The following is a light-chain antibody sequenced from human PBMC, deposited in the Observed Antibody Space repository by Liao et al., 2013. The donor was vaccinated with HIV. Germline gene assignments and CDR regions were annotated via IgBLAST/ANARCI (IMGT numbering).Light chain of an antibody. V-gene: IGLV3-1*01. CDR3: QVWDRGPAL. CDR2: QDS. CDR1: KLGHKY. J-gene: IGLJ2*01. Sequence: SYELTQPPSVSVSPGQTASITCSGDKLGHKYACWYQQRPGQSPVLVIYQDSKRPSGIPGRFSGSSSGNTGTLTISGTQPMDEGDYYCQVWDRGPALFGGGTKLTVL.